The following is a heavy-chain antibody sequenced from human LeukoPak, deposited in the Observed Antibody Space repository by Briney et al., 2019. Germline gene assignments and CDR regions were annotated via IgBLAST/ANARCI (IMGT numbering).Heavy chain of an antibody. CDR2: IYYSGST. Sequence: PSETLSLTCTVSGGPISSYYWSWIRQPPGKGLEWIGYIYYSGSTNYNPSLKSRVTISVDTSKNQFSLKLSSVTAADTAVYYCARGFRDGYKKFDYWGQGTLVTVSS. V-gene: IGHV4-59*08. J-gene: IGHJ4*02. CDR1: GGPISSYY. D-gene: IGHD5-24*01. CDR3: ARGFRDGYKKFDY.